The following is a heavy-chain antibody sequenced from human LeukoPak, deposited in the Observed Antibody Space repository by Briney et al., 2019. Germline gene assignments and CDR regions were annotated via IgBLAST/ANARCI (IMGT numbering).Heavy chain of an antibody. CDR2: ISWNSGSI. J-gene: IGHJ3*02. Sequence: PGGSLRLSCAASGFTFDDYAMHWVRQAPGKGLEWVSGISWNSGSIGYADSVKGRFTISRDNAKNSLYLQMNSLRAEDTALYYCAKTLGSSWYGAIENAFDIWGQGTMVTVSS. CDR1: GFTFDDYA. V-gene: IGHV3-9*01. D-gene: IGHD6-13*01. CDR3: AKTLGSSWYGAIENAFDI.